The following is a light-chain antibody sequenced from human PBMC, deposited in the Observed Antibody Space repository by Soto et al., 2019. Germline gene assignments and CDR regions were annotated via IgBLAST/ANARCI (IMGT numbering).Light chain of an antibody. J-gene: IGKJ3*01. CDR3: QQYYSYPFT. CDR2: AAS. V-gene: IGKV1-8*01. CDR1: QGISSY. Sequence: AIRMTQSPSSLSASTGDRVTITCRASQGISSYLAWYQQKPGKAPKLLIYAASTLQSGVPSRFSGSGSGTDFTLTISCLQSEDFATYCCQQYYSYPFTFGPGTKVDI.